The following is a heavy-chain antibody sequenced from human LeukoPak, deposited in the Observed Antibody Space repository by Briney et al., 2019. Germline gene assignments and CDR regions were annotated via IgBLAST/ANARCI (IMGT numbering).Heavy chain of an antibody. CDR2: ISATGGTI. D-gene: IGHD3-22*01. V-gene: IGHV3-48*03. CDR1: GFTFSSNG. J-gene: IGHJ3*02. CDR3: AKDYYDSSGYPGLDAFDI. Sequence: GGSLRLSCAASGFTFSSNGMNWVRQAPGKGLEWVSYISATGGTIYYADSVKGRFTISRDNAKNSLYLQMNSLRAEDTAVYYCAKDYYDSSGYPGLDAFDIWGQGTLVTVSS.